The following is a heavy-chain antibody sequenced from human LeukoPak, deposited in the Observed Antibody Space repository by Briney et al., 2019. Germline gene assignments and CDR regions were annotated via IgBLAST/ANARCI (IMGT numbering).Heavy chain of an antibody. CDR3: AIDSSSSTAGY. V-gene: IGHV3-23*01. CDR1: GFTFSSYA. CDR2: ISGGGGST. J-gene: IGHJ4*02. Sequence: GGSLRLSCAASGFTFSSYAMSWVRQAPGKGLEWVSAISGGGGSTYYADSVKGRFTISRDNSKNTLYLQMNSLRAEDTAVYYCAIDSSSSTAGYWGQGTLVTVSS. D-gene: IGHD6-6*01.